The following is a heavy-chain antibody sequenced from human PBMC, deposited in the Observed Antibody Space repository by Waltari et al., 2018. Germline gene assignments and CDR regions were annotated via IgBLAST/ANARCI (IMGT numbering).Heavy chain of an antibody. CDR2: INSTSGGT. V-gene: IGHV1-2*02. CDR3: ARQDGSGTGFDY. J-gene: IGHJ4*02. CDR1: GYTFTGYY. Sequence: QVQLLQSGAEVKKPGASVKVSCKASGYTFTGYYLHWVRQAPEQGLEWMGGINSTSGGTNYAQKFQGRGTMTRDTSISTAYMELSRLRSDETAVYYGARQDGSGTGFDYWGQGTLVTVSS. D-gene: IGHD3-10*01.